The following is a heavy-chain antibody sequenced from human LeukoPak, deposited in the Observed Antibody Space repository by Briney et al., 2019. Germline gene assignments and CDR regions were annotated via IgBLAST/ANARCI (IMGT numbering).Heavy chain of an antibody. J-gene: IGHJ4*02. CDR2: ISTSSTTI. CDR3: AREVRRGSDYFDY. V-gene: IGHV3-48*01. Sequence: GGSLRLSCAASGFSFSDYDMNWVRQAPGKGLEWVAWISTSSTTIYYADSVKGRFTISRDNAKNSLYLQMNSQIGEDTAFYYCAREVRRGSDYFDYWGQGTLVTVSS. CDR1: GFSFSDYD. D-gene: IGHD1-26*01.